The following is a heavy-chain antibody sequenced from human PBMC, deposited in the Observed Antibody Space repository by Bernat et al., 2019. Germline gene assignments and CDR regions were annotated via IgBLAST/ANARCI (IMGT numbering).Heavy chain of an antibody. V-gene: IGHV4-59*08. CDR3: ARQNTYGDYASVGWFDP. CDR2: IYYSGST. J-gene: IGHJ5*02. Sequence: QVQLQESGPGLVKPSETLSLTCTVSGGSISSYYWSWIRQPPGKGLEWIGYIYYSGSTNYNPSLKSRVTISVDTSKNQFSLKLSSVTAADTAVYYCARQNTYGDYASVGWFDPWGQGTLVTVSS. CDR1: GGSISSYY. D-gene: IGHD4-17*01.